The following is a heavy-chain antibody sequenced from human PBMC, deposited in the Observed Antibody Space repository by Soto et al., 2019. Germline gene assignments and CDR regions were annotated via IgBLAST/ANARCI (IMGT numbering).Heavy chain of an antibody. CDR2: ISGSGGST. J-gene: IGHJ6*02. CDR1: GFTFSSYA. V-gene: IGHV3-23*01. CDR3: AKTQRHYDFWSGYAPDYYYYGMDV. D-gene: IGHD3-3*01. Sequence: GESLKISCAASGFTFSSYAMSWVRQAPGKGLEWVSAISGSGGSTYYADSVKGRFTISRDNSKNTLYLQMNSLRAEDTAVYYCAKTQRHYDFWSGYAPDYYYYGMDVWGQGTTVTVSS.